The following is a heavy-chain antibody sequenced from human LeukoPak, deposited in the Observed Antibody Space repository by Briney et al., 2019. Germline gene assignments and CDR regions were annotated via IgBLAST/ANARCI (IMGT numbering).Heavy chain of an antibody. CDR1: GLSLSTSGVG. V-gene: IGHV2-5*02. CDR2: IYWDDDK. Sequence: ESGPTLVKPTQTLTLTCTFSGLSLSTSGVGVGWIRQPPGKALEWLALIYWDDDKRYSPSLKSRLTITKDTSKNQVVLTMTNMDPVDTATYYCAHKGRLTGDSAVDYWGQGTLVTVSS. J-gene: IGHJ4*02. CDR3: AHKGRLTGDSAVDY. D-gene: IGHD7-27*01.